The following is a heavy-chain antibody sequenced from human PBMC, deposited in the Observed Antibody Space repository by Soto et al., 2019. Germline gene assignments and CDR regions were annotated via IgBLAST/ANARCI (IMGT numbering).Heavy chain of an antibody. V-gene: IGHV1-3*04. CDR3: ARDTDLTLVTTLDY. D-gene: IGHD4-17*01. Sequence: QVQLVQSGAEVKKPGASVKVSCKASGYTFTSYQIYWVRQAPGQRLACMGWINISNGHTEYSQNFQGRVTMTRDTSASTAYMELSSLRSEDTDVYYCARDTDLTLVTTLDYWGQGTPVTVSS. J-gene: IGHJ4*02. CDR2: INISNGHT. CDR1: GYTFTSYQ.